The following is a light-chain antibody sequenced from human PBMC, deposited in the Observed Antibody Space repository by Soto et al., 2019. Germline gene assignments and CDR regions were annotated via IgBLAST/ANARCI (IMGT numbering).Light chain of an antibody. CDR1: QSISSY. J-gene: IGKJ2*01. CDR3: QQSYSTPYT. V-gene: IGKV1-39*01. CDR2: AAS. Sequence: DIQMTQSPSSLSASLGDRVTITCRASQSISSYLNWYQQKPGKAPNLLIYAASSLQSGVPSRFSGRRYGTDFTLTISSLQPEDFATYYCQQSYSTPYTFGQRTKLEIK.